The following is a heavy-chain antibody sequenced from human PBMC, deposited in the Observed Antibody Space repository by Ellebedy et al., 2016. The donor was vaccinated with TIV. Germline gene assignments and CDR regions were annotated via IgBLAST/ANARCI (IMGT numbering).Heavy chain of an antibody. CDR3: AREGRSSWYSGYYYYGMDV. CDR1: GDSINSGSSY. CDR2: IYYSGNT. Sequence: MPSETLSLTCTVSGDSINSGSSYWGWIRQPPGKGLEWIGSIYYSGNTYYNPSLKSQVTISVDTSKNQFSLKVTSVTAADTAIYYCAREGRSSWYSGYYYYGMDVWGQGTTVTVSS. V-gene: IGHV4-39*02. J-gene: IGHJ6*02. D-gene: IGHD6-13*01.